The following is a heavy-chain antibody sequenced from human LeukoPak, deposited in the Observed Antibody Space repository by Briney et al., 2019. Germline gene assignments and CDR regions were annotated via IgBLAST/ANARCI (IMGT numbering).Heavy chain of an antibody. CDR2: IYYSGST. D-gene: IGHD3-3*01. CDR1: GGSISSYY. J-gene: IGHJ3*02. CDR3: ARDFWSGYYAFDI. Sequence: SETLSLTCTVSGGSISSYYWSWIRQPPGKGLEWIGYIYYSGSTNYNPSLKSRVTISVDTSKNQFSLKLSSVTAADTAVYYCARDFWSGYYAFDIWGQGTMVTVSS. V-gene: IGHV4-59*01.